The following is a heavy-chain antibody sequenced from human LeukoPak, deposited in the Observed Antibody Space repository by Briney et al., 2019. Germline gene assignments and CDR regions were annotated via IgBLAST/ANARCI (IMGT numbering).Heavy chain of an antibody. V-gene: IGHV1-46*01. J-gene: IGHJ4*02. Sequence: ASVTVSYKASGYTFTTYFMHWVRQAPGQGLEWMGIINPSGGSTSYAQKFQGRVTMTRDTSTSMVYMELTSLRSEDTAVYYCARDPEGSGCYFDYWGQGTLVTVSS. D-gene: IGHD6-19*01. CDR2: INPSGGST. CDR3: ARDPEGSGCYFDY. CDR1: GYTFTTYF.